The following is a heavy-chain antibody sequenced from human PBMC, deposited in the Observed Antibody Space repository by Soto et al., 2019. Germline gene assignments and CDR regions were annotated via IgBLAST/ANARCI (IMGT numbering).Heavy chain of an antibody. CDR1: GFTFSNYA. CDR2: ITDRGGT. CDR3: AKVANYRNTPNYFDP. J-gene: IGHJ5*02. D-gene: IGHD4-4*01. Sequence: PGGSLRLSCAASGFTFSNYAMGWVRRAPGKGLEWVSTITDRGGTYYADSVKGRFTISRDNSKNTLILQMNNLRAGDTAFYFCAKVANYRNTPNYFDPWGQGTLVTVSS. V-gene: IGHV3-23*01.